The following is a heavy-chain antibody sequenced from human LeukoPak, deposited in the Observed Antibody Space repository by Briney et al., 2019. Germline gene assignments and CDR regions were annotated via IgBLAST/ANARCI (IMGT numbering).Heavy chain of an antibody. CDR3: ARGVDNNHSKNRNYYFDY. CDR1: GGSFSGYY. Sequence: SETLSLTCAAYGGSFSGYYWSWIRQPPGKGLEWIGEINHSGSTNYNPSLKRRVTISVDTSKNQFSLKLSSVTAADTAVYYCARGVDNNHSKNRNYYFDYWGQGTLVTVSS. CDR2: INHSGST. J-gene: IGHJ4*02. V-gene: IGHV4-34*01. D-gene: IGHD1-14*01.